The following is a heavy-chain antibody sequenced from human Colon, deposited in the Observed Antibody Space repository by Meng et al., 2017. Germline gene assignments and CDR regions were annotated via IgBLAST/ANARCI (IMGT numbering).Heavy chain of an antibody. CDR2: IYHIGST. D-gene: IGHD3-10*01. CDR3: ARENDSGNSYDH. J-gene: IGHJ4*02. CDR1: GTSISRSNW. V-gene: IGHV4-4*02. Sequence: LQESRPGVVKTSGTLALACAVFGTSISRSNWWTWVRQAPGKGLEWIGEIYHIGSTNYNPSLKSRVTILVDESKNEFSLKLTSVTAADTAVYYCARENDSGNSYDHWGRGTLVTVSS.